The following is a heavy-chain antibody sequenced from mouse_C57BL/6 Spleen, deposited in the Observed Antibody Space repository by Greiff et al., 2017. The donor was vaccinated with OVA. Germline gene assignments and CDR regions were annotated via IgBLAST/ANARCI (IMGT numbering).Heavy chain of an antibody. Sequence: VQLQQSGPELVRPGASVKISCKAPGYTFTSHWMQWVRQRPGQGLEWIGELFPGSGSTYYNEKFKGKATLTVDTSSSTAYMQLSSLTSEDSAVYFCARCPSNFGSSYGFAYWSQGTLVTVSA. V-gene: IGHV1-56*01. J-gene: IGHJ3*01. CDR2: LFPGSGST. CDR1: GYTFTSHW. CDR3: ARCPSNFGSSYGFAY. D-gene: IGHD1-1*01.